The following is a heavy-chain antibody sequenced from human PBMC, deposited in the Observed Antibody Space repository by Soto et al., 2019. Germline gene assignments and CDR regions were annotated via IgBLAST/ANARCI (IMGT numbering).Heavy chain of an antibody. J-gene: IGHJ5*02. CDR1: GGSVSSGSYY. D-gene: IGHD3-22*01. Sequence: SETLSLTCTVSGGSVSSGSYYWSWIRQPPGKGLEWIGYIYYSGSTYYNPSLKSRVTMSVDTSNNQFSLKLSSVTAADTAVYYCARQASGYYYGWFDPWGQGTLVTVSS. V-gene: IGHV4-61*01. CDR3: ARQASGYYYGWFDP. CDR2: IYYSGST.